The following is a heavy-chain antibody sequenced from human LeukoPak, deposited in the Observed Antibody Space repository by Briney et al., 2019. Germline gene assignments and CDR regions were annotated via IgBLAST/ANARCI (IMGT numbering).Heavy chain of an antibody. CDR3: ARQSLLYYETLDAFDI. J-gene: IGHJ3*02. CDR1: EYTFTDYY. D-gene: IGHD3-22*01. Sequence: ASVKVSCKASEYTFTDYYIHWMRQAPGQGLEWMGWINCKSGATTYAQKFRGRVTMTKGRPIRTAYMELTRLKSDDTAVYYCARQSLLYYETLDAFDIWGQGTMVTVSS. V-gene: IGHV1-2*02. CDR2: INCKSGAT.